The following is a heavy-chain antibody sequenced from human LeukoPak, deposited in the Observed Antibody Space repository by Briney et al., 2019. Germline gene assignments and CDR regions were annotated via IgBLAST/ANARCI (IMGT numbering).Heavy chain of an antibody. CDR3: AKAYCTNGVCYYYFDY. D-gene: IGHD2-8*01. J-gene: IGHJ4*02. CDR1: GFTFDDFG. CDR2: INFNGAST. V-gene: IGHV3-20*04. Sequence: GGSLRLSCAASGFTFDDFGMSWVRQAPGKGLEWVSGINFNGASTGYADSVKGRVTISRDNAKNSLYLQMNSLRAEDTAVYYCAKAYCTNGVCYYYFDYWGQGTLVTVSS.